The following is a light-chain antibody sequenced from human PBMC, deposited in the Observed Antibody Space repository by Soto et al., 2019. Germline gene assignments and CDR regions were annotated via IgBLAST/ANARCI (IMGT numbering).Light chain of an antibody. J-gene: IGLJ2*01. Sequence: QSVLTQSPSASASLGASVRLTCTLSSGHSSYAIAWHQQQPEKGPRFLMKLNSDGSHSKGDDIPDRFSGSSSGAERYLTISSLQSEDEADYYCQTWGTVNVVFGGGTKLTVL. CDR1: SGHSSYA. V-gene: IGLV4-69*02. CDR2: LNSDGSH. CDR3: QTWGTVNVV.